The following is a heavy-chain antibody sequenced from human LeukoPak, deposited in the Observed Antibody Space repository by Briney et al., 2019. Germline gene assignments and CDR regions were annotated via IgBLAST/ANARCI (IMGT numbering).Heavy chain of an antibody. CDR1: GGSINSYY. D-gene: IGHD3-22*01. Sequence: PSETLSLTCTVSGGSINSYYWNWIRQPPGKGLEGIGYIYYSGSTNYHPSLKSRVTISVDTSKNQFSLKLSSVTAADTAVYYCARGADSSGYYSIFYFDYWGQGTLVTVSS. V-gene: IGHV4-59*01. CDR3: ARGADSSGYYSIFYFDY. J-gene: IGHJ4*02. CDR2: IYYSGST.